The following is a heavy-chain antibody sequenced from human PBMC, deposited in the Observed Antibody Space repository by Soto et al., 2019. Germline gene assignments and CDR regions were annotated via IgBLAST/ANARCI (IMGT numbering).Heavy chain of an antibody. D-gene: IGHD2-21*01. J-gene: IGHJ6*02. CDR1: GYTSSGYG. V-gene: IGHV1-18*04. CDR3: ARDVFCGGAPACPDMDV. CDR2: ISGYNGNT. Sequence: ASVKVSCKASGYTSSGYGITWVRKAHGQGLEWMGRISGYNGNTNYARTLRGRLTLTTDTSTSTAYMELRSLTSDDTAVYYCARDVFCGGAPACPDMDVCGQGTTVTVSS.